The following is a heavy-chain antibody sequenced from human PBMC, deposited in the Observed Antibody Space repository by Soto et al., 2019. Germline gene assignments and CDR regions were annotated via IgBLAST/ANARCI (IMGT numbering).Heavy chain of an antibody. CDR1: GYTFTSYD. Sequence: QVQLVQSGAEVKKPGASVKVSCKASGYTFTSYDINWVRQATGQGLEWMGWMNPNSGNKGYAQKFQGRVTMTRNTSISTAYMELSSLRSEDTAVYYCAGELDTYNDAFDIWGQGTMVTVSA. J-gene: IGHJ3*02. CDR2: MNPNSGNK. V-gene: IGHV1-8*01. CDR3: AGELDTYNDAFDI. D-gene: IGHD1-7*01.